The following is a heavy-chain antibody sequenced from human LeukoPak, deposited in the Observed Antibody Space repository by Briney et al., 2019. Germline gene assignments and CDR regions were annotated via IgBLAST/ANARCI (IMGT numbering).Heavy chain of an antibody. Sequence: GASVKVSCKASGYTFTDYYIHWVRRAPGQGLEWVGWINPNSGGTNYAQKFQGRVTMTRDTSITTVYMDLSGLRSDDTASYYCATDYGDYVLGYWGQGTLVTVSS. D-gene: IGHD4-17*01. CDR3: ATDYGDYVLGY. CDR1: GYTFTDYY. CDR2: INPNSGGT. V-gene: IGHV1-2*02. J-gene: IGHJ4*02.